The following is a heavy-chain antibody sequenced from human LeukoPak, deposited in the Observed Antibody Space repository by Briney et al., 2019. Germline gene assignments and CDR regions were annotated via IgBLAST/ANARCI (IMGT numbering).Heavy chain of an antibody. V-gene: IGHV3-7*01. J-gene: IGHJ6*03. CDR1: GFTFSRYW. Sequence: GGSLRLSCAASGFTFSRYWMSWVRQAPGKGLEWVANVKQDESEKYSVDSVKGRFTISRDNAKNSLYLQMNSLRAEDTAVYYCVREDFDYYYMDVWGKGTTVTVSS. CDR2: VKQDESEK. D-gene: IGHD3-3*01. CDR3: VREDFDYYYMDV.